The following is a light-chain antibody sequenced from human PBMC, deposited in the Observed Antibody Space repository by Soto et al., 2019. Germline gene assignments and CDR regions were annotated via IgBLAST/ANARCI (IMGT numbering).Light chain of an antibody. J-gene: IGKJ4*01. CDR2: DAS. V-gene: IGKV3-11*01. Sequence: EIVLPQYPATLSLSPGERDTLSCRASQNVSRFLAWYQRRPGQPPRLLIYDASKKASDIPARFSGSGSGTDFTLTIGSLEPEDSAVYYCQQRSNWPPLTFGGGTKVEIK. CDR3: QQRSNWPPLT. CDR1: QNVSRF.